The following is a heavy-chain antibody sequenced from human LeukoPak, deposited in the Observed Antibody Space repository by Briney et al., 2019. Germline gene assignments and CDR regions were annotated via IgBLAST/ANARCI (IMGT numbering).Heavy chain of an antibody. CDR2: IFDSGKT. CDR3: ARDRGSGWSDFAY. Sequence: SETETLICTVSGGSTSSYYWSWIRQPPGKGLEWIAYIFDSGKTNYNPSLKSRVTIPVDTSKNQFSLKLSSVTAADTAVYYCARDRGSGWSDFAYWGHGT. CDR1: GGSTSSYY. D-gene: IGHD6-19*01. J-gene: IGHJ4*03. V-gene: IGHV4-59*01.